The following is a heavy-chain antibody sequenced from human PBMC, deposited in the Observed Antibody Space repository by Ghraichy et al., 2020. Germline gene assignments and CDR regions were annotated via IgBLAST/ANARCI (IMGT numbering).Heavy chain of an antibody. V-gene: IGHV3-48*02. CDR2: ISSGGSTI. CDR1: GFTFSTYS. CDR3: ARESWLDP. J-gene: IGHJ5*02. Sequence: GSLNISCAVSGFTFSTYSMNWVRQAPGKGLEWVSYISSGGSTIYYADSVKGRFTISRDNARNSLYLQMNSLRDEDTAVYYCARESWLDPWGQGTLVTVPS.